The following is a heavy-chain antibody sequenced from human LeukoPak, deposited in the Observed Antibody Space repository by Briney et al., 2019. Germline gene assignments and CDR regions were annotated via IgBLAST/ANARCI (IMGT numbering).Heavy chain of an antibody. V-gene: IGHV1-69*02. D-gene: IGHD3-22*01. CDR1: GYTLTELS. CDR3: VAVYDGAAGYFDL. Sequence: ASVKVSCKVSGYTLTELSMHWVRQAPGQGLEWMGRISPILGVNYYAQKFQGRVTISADNSMITAYMHLSNVTSEDTAVYYCVAVYDGAAGYFDLWGRGTLITVFS. CDR2: ISPILGVN. J-gene: IGHJ2*01.